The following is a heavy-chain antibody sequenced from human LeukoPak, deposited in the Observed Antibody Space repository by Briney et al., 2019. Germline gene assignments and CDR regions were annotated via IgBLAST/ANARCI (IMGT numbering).Heavy chain of an antibody. CDR3: ASKGPRSGSNWFDP. J-gene: IGHJ5*02. D-gene: IGHD1-26*01. CDR2: INHSGST. V-gene: IGHV4-34*01. CDR1: GGSFSGYY. Sequence: SETLSLTCAVYGGSFSGYYWSWIRQPPGKGLEWIGEINHSGSTNYNPSLKSRVTISVDTSKNQFSLKLSSVTAADTAVYYCASKGPRSGSNWFDPWGQGTLVTVSS.